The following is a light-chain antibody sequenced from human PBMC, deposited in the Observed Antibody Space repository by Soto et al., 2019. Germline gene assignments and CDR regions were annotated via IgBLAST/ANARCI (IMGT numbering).Light chain of an antibody. CDR2: AAS. V-gene: IGKV1-9*01. J-gene: IGKJ1*01. Sequence: DIQLTQSPSFLSASVGDRVTLTCRASQGIRNYLAWYQQKPGKAPKLLIYAASTLQSGVPSRFSGSGSGTEFTLTITNLQPEDFATYFCQQVDSYPRTFGQGTKVEIK. CDR3: QQVDSYPRT. CDR1: QGIRNY.